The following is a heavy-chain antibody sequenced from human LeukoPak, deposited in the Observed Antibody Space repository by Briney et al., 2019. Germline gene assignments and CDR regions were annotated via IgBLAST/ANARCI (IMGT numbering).Heavy chain of an antibody. CDR2: IIACNGNT. CDR3: ARDRYYGSGSYNYFDY. D-gene: IGHD3-10*01. J-gene: IGHJ4*02. CDR1: GYTFTRYA. Sequence: ASVKVSCKASGYTFTRYAIHWLRQAPGQRVEGMGWIIACNGNTKYSQKFQGRVTITRDTSANTAYMELSSLTSEDTAVYYCARDRYYGSGSYNYFDYWGQGTLVTVSS. V-gene: IGHV1-3*01.